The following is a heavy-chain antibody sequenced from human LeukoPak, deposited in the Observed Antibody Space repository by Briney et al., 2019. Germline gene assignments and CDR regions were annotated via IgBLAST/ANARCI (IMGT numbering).Heavy chain of an antibody. CDR1: GYTFTSYD. Sequence: GASVKVSCKASGYTFTSYDINWVRQATGQGLEWMGWMNPNSGNTGYAQKFQGRVTITRNTSISTAYMELSSLRSEDTAVYYCARAPRITMVRGVIYRFDPWGQGTLVTVSS. D-gene: IGHD3-10*01. CDR3: ARAPRITMVRGVIYRFDP. V-gene: IGHV1-8*03. J-gene: IGHJ5*02. CDR2: MNPNSGNT.